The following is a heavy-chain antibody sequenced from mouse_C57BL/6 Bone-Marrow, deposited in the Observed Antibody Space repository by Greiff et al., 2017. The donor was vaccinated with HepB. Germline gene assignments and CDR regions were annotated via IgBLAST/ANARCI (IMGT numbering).Heavy chain of an antibody. J-gene: IGHJ2*01. CDR3: ARYDYGSSFDY. V-gene: IGHV1-69*01. D-gene: IGHD1-1*01. CDR2: IDPSDSYT. Sequence: VQLQQPGAELVMPGASVKLSCKASGYTFTSYWMHWVKQRPGQGLEWIGEIDPSDSYTNYNQKFKGKSTLTVDKSSSTAYMQLSNLTSEDSAVYYCARYDYGSSFDYWGQGTTLTVSS. CDR1: GYTFTSYW.